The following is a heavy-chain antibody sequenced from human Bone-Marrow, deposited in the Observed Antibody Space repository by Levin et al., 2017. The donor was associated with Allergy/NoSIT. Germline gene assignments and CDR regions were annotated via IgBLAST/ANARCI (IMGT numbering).Heavy chain of an antibody. Sequence: GGSLRLSCAASGFIFNNYWMHWVRQAPGKGLVWVSRVIGDGSDTNYADSVKGRFTISRDKAKNTLYLQMNSLRVEDTAVYYCTRGWVDGGTLAIFLDSWGQGTRVTVSS. CDR1: GFIFNNYW. V-gene: IGHV3-74*01. D-gene: IGHD2/OR15-2a*01. CDR2: VIGDGSDT. J-gene: IGHJ4*02. CDR3: TRGWVDGGTLAIFLDS.